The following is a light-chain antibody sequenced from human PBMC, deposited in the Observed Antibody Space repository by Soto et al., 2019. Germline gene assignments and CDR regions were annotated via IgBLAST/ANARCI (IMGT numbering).Light chain of an antibody. V-gene: IGKV3-11*01. Sequence: DIVLTQSPATLSLSTGERATLSCRASQSIPSNYLAWFQQKPGQAPRLLIYGASTRATGIPARFSGSGSGTDFTLTISSLEPEDSAVYYCQQRNIWPPVTFGHGTRLEI. CDR1: QSIPSNY. J-gene: IGKJ5*01. CDR2: GAS. CDR3: QQRNIWPPVT.